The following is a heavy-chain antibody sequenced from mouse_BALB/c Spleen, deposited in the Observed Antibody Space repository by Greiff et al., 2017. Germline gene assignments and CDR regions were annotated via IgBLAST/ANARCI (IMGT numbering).Heavy chain of an antibody. CDR2: IWAGGST. Sequence: VKLVESGPGLVAPSQSLSITCTVSGFSLTSYGVHWVRQPPGKGLEWLGVIWAGGSTNYNSALMSRLSISKDNSKSQVFLKMNSLQTDDTAMYYCARANYYGSSYGAYWGQGTLVTVSA. CDR1: GFSLTSYG. D-gene: IGHD1-1*01. J-gene: IGHJ3*01. V-gene: IGHV2-9*02. CDR3: ARANYYGSSYGAY.